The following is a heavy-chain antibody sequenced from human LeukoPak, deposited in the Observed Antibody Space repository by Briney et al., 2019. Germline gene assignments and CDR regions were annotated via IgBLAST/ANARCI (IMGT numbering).Heavy chain of an antibody. CDR3: ARPIDNGSGSYYFDY. CDR1: GFTFSYYA. J-gene: IGHJ4*02. CDR2: ISYDGSNE. D-gene: IGHD3-10*01. V-gene: IGHV3-30-3*01. Sequence: PGRSLRLSCAASGFTFSYYAMHWVRQAPVKGLEWVAVISYDGSNEYYADSVKGRFTISRDNSKNTLSLQMNTLRPEDTAVYYCARPIDNGSGSYYFDYWGQGTLVTVSS.